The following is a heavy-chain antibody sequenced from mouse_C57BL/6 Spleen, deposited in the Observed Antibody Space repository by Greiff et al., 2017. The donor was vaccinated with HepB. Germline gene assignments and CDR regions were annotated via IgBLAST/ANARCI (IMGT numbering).Heavy chain of an antibody. J-gene: IGHJ3*01. CDR1: GNTFTSYW. D-gene: IGHD2-4*01. Sequence: QVQLQQPGAELVKPGASVKLSCKASGNTFTSYWMHGVKQRPGQGLEWIGMIHPNSGSTNYNEKFKSKATLTVDKSSSTAYMQLSSLTSEDSAVYYCASIYYDYDEGFAYWGQGTLVTVSA. CDR3: ASIYYDYDEGFAY. CDR2: IHPNSGST. V-gene: IGHV1-64*01.